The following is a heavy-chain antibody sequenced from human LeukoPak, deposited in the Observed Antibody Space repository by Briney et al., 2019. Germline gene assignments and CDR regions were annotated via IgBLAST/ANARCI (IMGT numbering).Heavy chain of an antibody. V-gene: IGHV4-30-4*01. Sequence: SETLSLTCTVSGGSISSGDYYWSWIRQPPGKGLEWIGYIYYSGSTYYNPSLKSRVTISVDASKNQFSLKLSSVTAADTAVYYCARGHLGFGYSYGYYFDYWGQGTLVTVSS. J-gene: IGHJ4*02. CDR2: IYYSGST. CDR1: GGSISSGDYY. CDR3: ARGHLGFGYSYGYYFDY. D-gene: IGHD5-18*01.